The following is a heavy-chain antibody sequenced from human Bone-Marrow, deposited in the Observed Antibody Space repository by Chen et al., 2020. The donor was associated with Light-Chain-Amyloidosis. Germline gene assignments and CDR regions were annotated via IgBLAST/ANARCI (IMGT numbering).Heavy chain of an antibody. V-gene: IGHV3-74*01. Sequence: EVQLVESGGDLVQPGGSLRLSCAASGFTFSTYWMHWVRQAPGKGLVWVARMNSAGSGTSYADSVKGRSIISRDNAKNTLYLQMNSLRPEDTAVYYCAKAGSYRFDSWGQGTLVTVSS. D-gene: IGHD1-26*01. CDR1: GFTFSTYW. J-gene: IGHJ4*02. CDR3: AKAGSYRFDS. CDR2: MNSAGSGT.